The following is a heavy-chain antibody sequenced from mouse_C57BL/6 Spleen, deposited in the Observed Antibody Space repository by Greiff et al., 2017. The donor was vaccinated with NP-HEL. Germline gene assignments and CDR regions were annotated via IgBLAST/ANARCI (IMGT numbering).Heavy chain of an antibody. D-gene: IGHD2-3*01. Sequence: EVQLQQSGPELVKPGDSVKISCKASGYSFTGYFMNWVMQSHGKSLEWIGRINPYNGDTFYNQKFKGKATLTVDKSSSTAHMELRSLTSEDTAVYYCARGDGLSENDFDDWGQGTTLTVSS. J-gene: IGHJ2*01. V-gene: IGHV1-20*01. CDR2: INPYNGDT. CDR3: ARGDGLSENDFDD. CDR1: GYSFTGYF.